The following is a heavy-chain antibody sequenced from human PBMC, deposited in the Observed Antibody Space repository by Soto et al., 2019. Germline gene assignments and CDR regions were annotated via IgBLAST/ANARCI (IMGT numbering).Heavy chain of an antibody. J-gene: IGHJ3*02. CDR3: AKGKWDCSGGSCFPPDAFDI. Sequence: GGSLRLSCAASGFTFSSYAMSWVRQAPGKGLEWVSAISGSGGSTYYADSVKGRFTISRDNSKNTLYLQMNSLRAEDTAVYYCAKGKWDCSGGSCFPPDAFDIWGQGTMVTVSS. CDR1: GFTFSSYA. CDR2: ISGSGGST. D-gene: IGHD2-15*01. V-gene: IGHV3-23*01.